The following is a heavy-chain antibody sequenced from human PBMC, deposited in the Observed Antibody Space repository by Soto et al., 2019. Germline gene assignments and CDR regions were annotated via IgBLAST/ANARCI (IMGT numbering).Heavy chain of an antibody. V-gene: IGHV4-59*11. J-gene: IGHJ4*02. CDR1: GGSISNHY. CDR3: TRANWYSEY. Sequence: QLQLQESGPGLVKPSETLSLTCTVSGGSISNHYWSWIRQPPGKGLEWIGYIYYNGNTNYNPPLKSRVTMSVDTSKNLISLKLSSVTAADTAVYYCTRANWYSEYWGQGTLVTVSS. CDR2: IYYNGNT. D-gene: IGHD7-27*01.